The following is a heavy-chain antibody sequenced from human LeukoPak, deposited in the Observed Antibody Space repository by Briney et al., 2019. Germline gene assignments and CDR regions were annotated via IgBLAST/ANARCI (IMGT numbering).Heavy chain of an antibody. Sequence: PSGTLSLTCAVSGGSISSNNWWSWVRQPPGKGLEWIGEIYHHGATNYNPSLKSRVTLSVDKSKNQFSLELSSVTAADTAVYYCARGPSVAAHLDYWGQGTLVTVSP. CDR2: IYHHGAT. CDR1: GGSISSNNW. CDR3: ARGPSVAAHLDY. V-gene: IGHV4-4*02. J-gene: IGHJ4*02. D-gene: IGHD5-12*01.